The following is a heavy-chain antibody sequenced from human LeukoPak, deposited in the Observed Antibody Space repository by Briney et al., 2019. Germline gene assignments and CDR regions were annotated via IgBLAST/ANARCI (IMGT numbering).Heavy chain of an antibody. Sequence: ASVKVSCKASGYTFTSYDINWVRQATGQGLEWMGWMNPNSGNTGYAQKFQGRVTMTRNTSISTAYMELSSLRSEDTAVYYCARGAGSMVRGVTTHAFDIWGQGTMVTVSS. CDR1: GYTFTSYD. CDR3: ARGAGSMVRGVTTHAFDI. V-gene: IGHV1-8*01. D-gene: IGHD3-10*01. J-gene: IGHJ3*02. CDR2: MNPNSGNT.